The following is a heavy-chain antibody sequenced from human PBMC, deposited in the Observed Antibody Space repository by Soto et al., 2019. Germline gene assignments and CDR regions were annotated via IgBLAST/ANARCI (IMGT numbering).Heavy chain of an antibody. CDR3: ARADEGYFSGGSCFLYSYSGMDV. J-gene: IGHJ6*02. CDR1: GYTFTSYG. CDR2: ISAYNGNT. D-gene: IGHD2-15*01. V-gene: IGHV1-18*01. Sequence: QVQLVQSGAEVKKPGASVKVSCKASGYTFTSYGISWVRQAPGQGLEWMGWISAYNGNTNYAQKLQGRVTMTTDTSTSTAYMELRSLRSDDTAVYYCARADEGYFSGGSCFLYSYSGMDVWGQGTTVTVSS.